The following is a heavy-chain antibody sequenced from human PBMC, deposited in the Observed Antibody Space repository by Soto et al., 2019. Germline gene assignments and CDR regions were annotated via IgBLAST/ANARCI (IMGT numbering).Heavy chain of an antibody. J-gene: IGHJ4*02. CDR3: ATLAGTGSYRDLYFDN. CDR2: ILPGDSYT. CDR1: GYNFASHW. Sequence: GESLKISCKGSGYNFASHWIGWVRQMPGKGLEWMGIILPGDSYTTYSPSFQGQVTVSADQSISTVYLQWSSLKASDTALYYCATLAGTGSYRDLYFDNWGQGTPVTVSS. V-gene: IGHV5-51*01. D-gene: IGHD1-26*01.